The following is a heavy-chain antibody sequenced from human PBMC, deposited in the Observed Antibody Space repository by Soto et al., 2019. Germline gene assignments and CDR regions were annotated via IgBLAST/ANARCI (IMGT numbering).Heavy chain of an antibody. J-gene: IGHJ4*02. V-gene: IGHV4-39*01. CDR3: ARHHYDFWSGYYDYFDY. CDR2: IYYSGST. D-gene: IGHD3-3*01. Sequence: PSETLSLTCTVSGGSISSSSYYWGWIRQPPGKGLEWIGSIYYSGSTYYNPSLKSRVTISVDTSKNQFSLKLSSVTAADTAVYYCARHHYDFWSGYYDYFDYWGQGTLVTVSS. CDR1: GGSISSSSYY.